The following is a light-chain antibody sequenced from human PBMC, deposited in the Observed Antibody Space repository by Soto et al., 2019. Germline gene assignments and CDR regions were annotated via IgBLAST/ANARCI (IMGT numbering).Light chain of an antibody. CDR2: DVS. V-gene: IGLV2-14*03. CDR3: SSYRSSITPVV. CDR1: SSDVGGYNY. J-gene: IGLJ2*01. Sequence: QSVLTQPASVSGSPGQSITISCTGTSSDVGGYNYVSWYQQHPGKAPKLMIYDVSNRPSGVSNRFSGSKSGNTASLTISGLQAEDEADSHCSSYRSSITPVVFGGGTKLTV.